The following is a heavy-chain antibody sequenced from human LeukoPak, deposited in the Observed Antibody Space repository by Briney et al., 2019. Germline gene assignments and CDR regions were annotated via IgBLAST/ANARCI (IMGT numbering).Heavy chain of an antibody. CDR1: GFSLSSYR. V-gene: IGHV3-21*04. D-gene: IGHD3-22*01. CDR2: ISTTSGSI. CDR3: AKDRVVITTWDWFDP. J-gene: IGHJ5*02. Sequence: GGSLRLSCAASGFSLSSYRMNWVRQAPGKGQEWVSCISTTSGSIYYADSVKGRFTISRDNSKNTLYLQMNSLRAEDTAVYYCAKDRVVITTWDWFDPWGQGTLVTVSS.